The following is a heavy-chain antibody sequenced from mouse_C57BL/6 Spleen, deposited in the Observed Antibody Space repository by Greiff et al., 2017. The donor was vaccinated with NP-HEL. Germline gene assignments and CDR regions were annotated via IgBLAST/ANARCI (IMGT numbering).Heavy chain of an antibody. D-gene: IGHD2-4*01. CDR3: AHYDYDGYYCDY. V-gene: IGHV14-2*01. Sequence: LVESGAELVKPGASVKLSCTASGFNIKDYYMHWVKQRTEQGLEWIGRIDPEDGETKYASKFQGKATITADTSSNTAYLQLSSLTSEDTAVYYCAHYDYDGYYCDYRGQGTTLTVSS. CDR2: IDPEDGET. J-gene: IGHJ2*01. CDR1: GFNIKDYY.